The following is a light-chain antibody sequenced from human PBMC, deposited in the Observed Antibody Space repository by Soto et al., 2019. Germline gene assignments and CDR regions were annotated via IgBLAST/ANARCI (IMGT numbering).Light chain of an antibody. CDR2: GAS. CDR3: QQYNNWPLT. Sequence: EIVMTQSPATLSVSPGERATLSCRVNQDINIYLAWYQQKPGQAPRLLISGASTRATGIPDRFSGSGSGTEFTLTISSLQSEDFAVYYCQQYNNWPLTFGGGTNVEVK. V-gene: IGKV3D-15*01. J-gene: IGKJ4*01. CDR1: QDINIY.